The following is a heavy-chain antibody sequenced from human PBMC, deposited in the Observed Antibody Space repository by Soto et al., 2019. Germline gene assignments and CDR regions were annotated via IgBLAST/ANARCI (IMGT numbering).Heavy chain of an antibody. V-gene: IGHV4-39*01. Sequence: SETLSLTCTVSGGSISSSSYYWGWIRQPPGKGLEWIGSIYYSGSTYYNPSLKSRVTISVDTSKNQFSLKLSSVTAADTAVYYCARVSRVSRYYFEFWGQGILVTVSS. CDR1: GGSISSSSYY. CDR2: IYYSGST. J-gene: IGHJ4*02. CDR3: ARVSRVSRYYFEF.